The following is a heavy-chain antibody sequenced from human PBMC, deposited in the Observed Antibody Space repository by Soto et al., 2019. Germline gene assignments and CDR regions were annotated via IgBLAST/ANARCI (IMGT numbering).Heavy chain of an antibody. Sequence: QRLSCASSGFTFSSYSMNWVRQAPGKGLQWVSYISSSNSTIHYADSVKGRFTISRDNAKNSLYLQMNSLRAEDTAVYYCARSVGFYYGMDVWGQGTTGTVSS. V-gene: IGHV3-48*01. CDR2: ISSSNSTI. CDR3: ARSVGFYYGMDV. J-gene: IGHJ6*02. D-gene: IGHD1-26*01. CDR1: GFTFSSYS.